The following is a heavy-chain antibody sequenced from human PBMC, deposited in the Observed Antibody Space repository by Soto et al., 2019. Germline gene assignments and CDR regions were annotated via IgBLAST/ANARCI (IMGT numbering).Heavy chain of an antibody. V-gene: IGHV3-43*01. CDR2: ISWDGGST. D-gene: IGHD6-6*01. Sequence: GGSLRLSCAASGFTFDDYTMHWVRQAPGKGLEWVSLISWDGGSTYYADSVKGRFTISRDNSKNSLYLQMNSLRTEDTALYYCAKDRVDSSSSGANYYYYYGMDVWGQGTTVTVSS. J-gene: IGHJ6*02. CDR1: GFTFDDYT. CDR3: AKDRVDSSSSGANYYYYYGMDV.